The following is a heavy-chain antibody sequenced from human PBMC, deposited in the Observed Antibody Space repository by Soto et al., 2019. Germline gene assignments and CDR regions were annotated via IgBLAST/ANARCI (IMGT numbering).Heavy chain of an antibody. Sequence: QVQLQESGPGLVKPSGTLSLTCAVSGGSISSSNWWSWVRQPPGKGLEWIGEIYHSGSTNYNPSLNGRVTTSVDKSKTQFSLKLSSVTAADTAVYYCARVRGGYYYAMGVWGQGTTVTVSS. CDR1: GGSISSSNW. D-gene: IGHD3-10*02. J-gene: IGHJ6*02. CDR2: IYHSGST. V-gene: IGHV4-4*02. CDR3: ARVRGGYYYAMGV.